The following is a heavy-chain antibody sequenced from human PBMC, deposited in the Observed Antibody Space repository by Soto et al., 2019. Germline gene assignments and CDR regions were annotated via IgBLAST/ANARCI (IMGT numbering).Heavy chain of an antibody. D-gene: IGHD3-3*01. CDR1: GFTLSRYA. V-gene: IGHV3-30-3*01. CDR3: ARVGTGEYDFCGRGMDV. Sequence: QVQLVESGGGVVQPGRSLRLSCVASGFTLSRYAMHWVRQAPGKGLEWVAVISYDGTNKYYADSVKGRFTFSSDNSKNTLYLQMNRLKPEDTAADFCARVGTGEYDFCGRGMDVWGQGTTVTVSS. CDR2: ISYDGTNK. J-gene: IGHJ6*02.